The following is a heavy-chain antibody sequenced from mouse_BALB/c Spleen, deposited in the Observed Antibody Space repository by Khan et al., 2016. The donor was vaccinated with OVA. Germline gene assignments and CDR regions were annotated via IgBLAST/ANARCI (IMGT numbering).Heavy chain of an antibody. V-gene: IGHV3-2*02. Sequence: QLEESRPGLVKPSQSLSLTCTVTGYSITSDYAWNWIRQFPGNKLEWMGYISSTGSTSYNPSLKSRISITRDTSKNQFFLQLKSVTTEDTATYYCARSLYYSYGYALDCWGRGTSVTVSS. D-gene: IGHD2-14*01. CDR1: GYSITSDYA. J-gene: IGHJ4*01. CDR3: ARSLYYSYGYALDC. CDR2: ISSTGST.